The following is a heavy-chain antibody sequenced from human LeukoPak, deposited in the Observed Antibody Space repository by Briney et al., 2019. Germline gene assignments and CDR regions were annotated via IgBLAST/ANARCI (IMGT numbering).Heavy chain of an antibody. CDR3: ARVGAPHGDCDY. D-gene: IGHD4-17*01. V-gene: IGHV4-30-4*08. J-gene: IGHJ4*02. CDR1: GGSISSGDYY. CDR2: IYYCGCT. Sequence: SQTLSLTCTVSGGSISSGDYYWLWLRQPPGKALEWLGYIYYCGCTYFNPSLKSRVTISVDPSKNQFSLKLSSVTAADTAVYYCARVGAPHGDCDYWGQGTLVTVSS.